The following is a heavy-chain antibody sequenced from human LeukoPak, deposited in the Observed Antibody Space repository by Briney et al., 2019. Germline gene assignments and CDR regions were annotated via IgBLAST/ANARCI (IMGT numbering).Heavy chain of an antibody. CDR3: ARGETSGSIVDY. D-gene: IGHD3-22*01. V-gene: IGHV3-48*01. J-gene: IGHJ4*02. CDR1: GFIYSSYR. CDR2: ISSSSSTI. Sequence: GGSLSLSCAVFGFIYSSYRMNWVGQAAGKGVGWVSYISSSSSTIYYADSVKGRFTISRDNAKNSLYLQMNSLRAEDTAVYYCARGETSGSIVDYWGQGTLVTVSS.